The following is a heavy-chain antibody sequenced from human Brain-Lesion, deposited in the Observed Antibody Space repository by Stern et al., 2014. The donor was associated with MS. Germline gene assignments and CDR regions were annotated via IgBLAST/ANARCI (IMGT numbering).Heavy chain of an antibody. V-gene: IGHV4-39*01. CDR3: ARHDSVPRPSQLYSARDRGPGYFDY. Sequence: QLVQSGPGLVKPSETLSLTCTVSGGSISSSTYYWAWIRQPPGKGLEGIGNIYYSGFTYYHPSLKSRVTISVDMSKNQCSLKLSSVTAADTAIYYCARHDSVPRPSQLYSARDRGPGYFDYWGQGTLVTVSS. J-gene: IGHJ4*02. D-gene: IGHD1-26*01. CDR1: GGSISSSTYY. CDR2: IYYSGFT.